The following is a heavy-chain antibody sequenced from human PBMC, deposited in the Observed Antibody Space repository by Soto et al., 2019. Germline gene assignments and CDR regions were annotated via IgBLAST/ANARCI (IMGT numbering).Heavy chain of an antibody. V-gene: IGHV1-46*01. J-gene: IGHJ5*02. CDR1: GYTFTSYY. Sequence: GASVKVSCKASGYTFTSYYMHWVRQAPGQGLEWMGIINPSGGSTSYAQKFQGRVTMTRDTSTSTVYMELSSLRSEDTAVYYCAREGYPFSDPNWFDPWGQGTLVTVSS. CDR2: INPSGGST. CDR3: AREGYPFSDPNWFDP. D-gene: IGHD5-12*01.